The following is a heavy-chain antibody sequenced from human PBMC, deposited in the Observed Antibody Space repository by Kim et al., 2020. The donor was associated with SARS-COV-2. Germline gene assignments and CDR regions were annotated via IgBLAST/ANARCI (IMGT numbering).Heavy chain of an antibody. V-gene: IGHV4-39*01. CDR1: GGSISSSSYY. J-gene: IGHJ4*02. D-gene: IGHD1-26*01. CDR3: ARHGGHGSPAFGFDRRYYFDY. Sequence: SETLSLTCTVSGGSISSSSYYWGWIRQPPGKGLEWIGSIYYSGSTYYNPSLKSRVTISVDTSKNQFSLKLSSVTAADTAVYYCARHGGHGSPAFGFDRRYYFDYWGQGTLVTDSS. CDR2: IYYSGST.